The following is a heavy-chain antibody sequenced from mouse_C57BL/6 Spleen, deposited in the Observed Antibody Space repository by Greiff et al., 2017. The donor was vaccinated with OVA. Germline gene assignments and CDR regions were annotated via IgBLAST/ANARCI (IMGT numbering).Heavy chain of an antibody. CDR3: ARDPDSSGSWFAY. D-gene: IGHD3-2*02. CDR1: GFTFSSYA. J-gene: IGHJ3*01. Sequence: EVKLMESGGGLVKPGGSLKLSCAASGFTFSSYAMSWVRQTPEKRLEWVATISDGGSYTYYPDNVKGRFTISRDNAKNNLYLQMSHLKSEDTAMYYCARDPDSSGSWFAYWGQGTLVTVSA. CDR2: ISDGGSYT. V-gene: IGHV5-4*01.